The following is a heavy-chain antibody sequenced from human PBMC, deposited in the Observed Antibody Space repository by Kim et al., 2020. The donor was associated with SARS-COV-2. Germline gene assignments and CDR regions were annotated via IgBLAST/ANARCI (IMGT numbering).Heavy chain of an antibody. CDR1: GFTFSSYW. CDR2: INSDGSST. J-gene: IGHJ6*02. Sequence: GGSLRLSCAASGFTFSSYWMHWVRQAPGKGLVWVSRINSDGSSTSYADSVKGRFTISRDNAKNTLYLQMNSLRAEDTAVYYCARGLAPYYDILTGYYNVIGHYYYGMDVWGQGTTVTVSS. D-gene: IGHD3-9*01. CDR3: ARGLAPYYDILTGYYNVIGHYYYGMDV. V-gene: IGHV3-74*01.